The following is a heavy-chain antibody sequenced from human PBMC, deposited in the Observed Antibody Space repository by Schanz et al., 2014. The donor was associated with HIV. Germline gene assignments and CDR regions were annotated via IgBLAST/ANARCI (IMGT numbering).Heavy chain of an antibody. Sequence: QVQLVQSGAEVKTPGSSVKVSCKASGGTFRSNAITWVRQAPGQGLEWIGHFNVMLSTINSAQKFQGRVSMTADPSTNTAYMEMRGLRFEDTAVYYCASGRRSGIGWRMDVWGQGTTVSVSS. V-gene: IGHV1-69*01. CDR3: ASGRRSGIGWRMDV. CDR2: FNVMLSTI. D-gene: IGHD6-19*01. J-gene: IGHJ6*02. CDR1: GGTFRSNA.